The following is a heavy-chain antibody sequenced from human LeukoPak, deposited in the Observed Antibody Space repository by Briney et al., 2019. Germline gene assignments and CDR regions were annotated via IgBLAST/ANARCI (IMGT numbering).Heavy chain of an antibody. CDR3: GSGQWLVGVFY. D-gene: IGHD6-19*01. CDR2: INPNSGVT. V-gene: IGHV1-2*02. CDR1: GHTFTVYY. Sequence: GASVKVSCKASGHTFTVYYMHWVRQAPGQGLEWRGWINPNSGVTNYAQKFQGRNTMTRDTAITTVYMELSSLNSDDPAVYYCGSGQWLVGVFYWGQGTLVTVSS. J-gene: IGHJ4*02.